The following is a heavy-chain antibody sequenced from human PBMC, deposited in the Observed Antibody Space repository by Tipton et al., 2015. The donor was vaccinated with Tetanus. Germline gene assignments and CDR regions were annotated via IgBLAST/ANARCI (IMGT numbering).Heavy chain of an antibody. D-gene: IGHD5-24*01. J-gene: IGHJ4*01. V-gene: IGHV4-31*03. CDR2: IYHRGNT. Sequence: TLSLTCTVSGVSISNGGYYWSWIRQHPGKGLEWIGYIYHRGNTYYNPSLKSRVIISEDTSKNQFSLKLNSVTAADSALHFCARGTDAYKCGNYWGQGTLVTVSS. CDR3: ARGTDAYKCGNY. CDR1: GVSISNGGYY.